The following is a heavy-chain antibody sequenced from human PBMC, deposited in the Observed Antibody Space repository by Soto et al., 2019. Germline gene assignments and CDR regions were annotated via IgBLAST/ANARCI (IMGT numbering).Heavy chain of an antibody. CDR1: GYTFTSYG. J-gene: IGHJ6*02. CDR2: ISAYNGNT. D-gene: IGHD2-15*01. CDR3: ARSSPSSYCSGGSCYPYYYYGMDV. V-gene: IGHV1-18*01. Sequence: ASVKVSCKASGYTFTSYGISWVRQAPGQGLEWMGWISAYNGNTNYAQKLQGRVTMTTDTSTSTAYMELRSLRSDDTAVYYCARSSPSSYCSGGSCYPYYYYGMDVWGQGTTVTVSS.